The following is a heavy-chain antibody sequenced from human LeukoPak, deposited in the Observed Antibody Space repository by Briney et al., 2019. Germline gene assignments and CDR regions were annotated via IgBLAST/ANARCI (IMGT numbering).Heavy chain of an antibody. V-gene: IGHV1-8*01. CDR2: MNPNSDNI. CDR1: GYTFTSYD. CDR3: ARGVPRLRGLQPNWFDP. Sequence: ASVKVSCKASGYTFTSYDINWVRQATGQGLEWMGWMNPNSDNIGYAQKFQGRVTMTRNTSISTAYMELSSLRSEDTAVYYCARGVPRLRGLQPNWFDPWGQGTLVTVSS. D-gene: IGHD5-24*01. J-gene: IGHJ5*02.